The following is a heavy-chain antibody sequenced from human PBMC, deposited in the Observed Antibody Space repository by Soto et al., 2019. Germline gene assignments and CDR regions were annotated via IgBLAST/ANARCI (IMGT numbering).Heavy chain of an antibody. Sequence: QVQLVQSGAEVKKPGASVKVSCKASGYTFINYAMHLVRQAPGQRLEWMGWINPGNGNTKYSQKFQGRVTITRDTSASTAYMELSSLRSEDTAVYYCAREQVVVATTPHWYFDLWGRGTLVTVSS. CDR1: GYTFINYA. CDR3: AREQVVVATTPHWYFDL. V-gene: IGHV1-3*01. J-gene: IGHJ2*01. D-gene: IGHD2-15*01. CDR2: INPGNGNT.